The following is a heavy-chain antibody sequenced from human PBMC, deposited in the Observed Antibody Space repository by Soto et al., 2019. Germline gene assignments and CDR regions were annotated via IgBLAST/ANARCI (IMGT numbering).Heavy chain of an antibody. V-gene: IGHV4-31*03. CDR2: IYYNGNT. CDR3: ARAVNSWYFDP. CDR1: GGSISSSGFY. Sequence: QVQLQESGPGLVKPSQTLSLTCTVSGGSISSSGFYWSWIRQHPGKGLEWIGYIYYNGNTYYNPSLKSRCTISVDTSRTRFSLKLSSVTAADTAVYYCARAVNSWYFDPWGRGTLVTVSS. J-gene: IGHJ2*01.